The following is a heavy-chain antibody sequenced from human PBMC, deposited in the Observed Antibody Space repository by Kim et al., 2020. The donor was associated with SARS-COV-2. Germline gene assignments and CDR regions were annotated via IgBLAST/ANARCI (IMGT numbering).Heavy chain of an antibody. V-gene: IGHV4-34*01. J-gene: IGHJ6*02. CDR2: INHSGST. Sequence: SETLSLTCAVYGGSFSGYYWSWIRQPPGKGLEWIGEINHSGSTNYNPSLKSRVTISVDTSKNQFSLKLSSVTAADTAVYYCASPRMYSSSQKVYYYGMDVWGQGTTVTVSS. D-gene: IGHD6-13*01. CDR1: GGSFSGYY. CDR3: ASPRMYSSSQKVYYYGMDV.